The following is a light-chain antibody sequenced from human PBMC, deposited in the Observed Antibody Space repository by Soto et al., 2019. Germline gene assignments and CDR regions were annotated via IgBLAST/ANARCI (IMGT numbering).Light chain of an antibody. J-gene: IGKJ5*01. CDR2: DSS. V-gene: IGKV1-33*01. Sequence: DIQMTQSPSSLSASVGDRVTIICQASQDINNYLNWYQQKPGKAPKLLIYDSSNLEIGVPSRFSGSGYGTRFSLTISSLQPEDIATYYCQQFNNLPFTFGQGTRLEIK. CDR3: QQFNNLPFT. CDR1: QDINNY.